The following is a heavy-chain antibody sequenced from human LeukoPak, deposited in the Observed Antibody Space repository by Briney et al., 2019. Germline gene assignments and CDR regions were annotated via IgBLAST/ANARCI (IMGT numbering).Heavy chain of an antibody. CDR3: ATDFRWGYCSSTSCSPPGY. Sequence: ASVKVSCKVSGYTLAELSMHWVRQAPGKGLEWMGGFDPEDGETIYAQKFQGRVTMTEDTSTDTAYMGLSSLRSEDTAVYYCATDFRWGYCSSTSCSPPGYRGQGTLVTVSS. D-gene: IGHD2-2*01. V-gene: IGHV1-24*01. CDR2: FDPEDGET. J-gene: IGHJ4*02. CDR1: GYTLAELS.